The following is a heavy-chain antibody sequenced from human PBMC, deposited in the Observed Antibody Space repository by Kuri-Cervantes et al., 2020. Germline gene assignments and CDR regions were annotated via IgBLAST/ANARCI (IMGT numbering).Heavy chain of an antibody. CDR3: SRDPRSLDY. CDR2: ISGSGGDI. V-gene: IGHV3-11*01. J-gene: IGHJ4*02. CDR1: GFTFSAHY. Sequence: GESLKISCVASGFTFSAHYMSWIRQAPGKGLEWVAYISGSGGDINYADSVKGRFIISRDNAKNSLYLQMNSLRAEDTAVYYCSRDPRSLDYWGQGTLVTVSS.